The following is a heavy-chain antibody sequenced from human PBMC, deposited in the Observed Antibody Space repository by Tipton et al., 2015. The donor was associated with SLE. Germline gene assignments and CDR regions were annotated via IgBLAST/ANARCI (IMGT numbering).Heavy chain of an antibody. D-gene: IGHD1-26*01. CDR1: GGTFSSYA. V-gene: IGHV1-69*05. CDR2: IIPIFGTA. CDR3: ASGFSIVISGSGAFDI. J-gene: IGHJ3*02. Sequence: QLVQSGPEVKKPGSSVKVSCKASGGTFSSYAISWVRQAPGQGLEWMGGIIPIFGTANYAQKFQDRVTITTDESTSTAYMELSSLRSEDTAVYYCASGFSIVISGSGAFDIWGQGTMVTVSS.